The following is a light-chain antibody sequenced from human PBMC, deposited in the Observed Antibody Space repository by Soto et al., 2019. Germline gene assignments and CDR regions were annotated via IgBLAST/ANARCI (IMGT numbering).Light chain of an antibody. Sequence: EIVLTQSPGTLSWSPGERATLSCRASQSVSSSYLAWYQQKPGQAPRLLIYGASSRATGIPDRFSDSGSGTDFTLTISRLEPEDYAVYYCQQYGSSPPTWTFGQGTEVEIK. V-gene: IGKV3-20*01. CDR2: GAS. J-gene: IGKJ1*01. CDR1: QSVSSSY. CDR3: QQYGSSPPTWT.